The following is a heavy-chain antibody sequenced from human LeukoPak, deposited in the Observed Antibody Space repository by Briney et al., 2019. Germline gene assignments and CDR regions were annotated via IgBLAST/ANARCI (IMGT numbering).Heavy chain of an antibody. D-gene: IGHD6-13*01. Sequence: GGSLRLSCAASGFTFSSYSMNWVRQAPGKGLEWVSSISSSSSYIYYADSVKGRFTISRDNAKNSLYLQMNSLRAEDTAVYYCARDPYSSSWYDTGYWGYYGMDVWGQGTTVTVSS. CDR2: ISSSSSYI. CDR3: ARDPYSSSWYDTGYWGYYGMDV. J-gene: IGHJ6*02. V-gene: IGHV3-21*01. CDR1: GFTFSSYS.